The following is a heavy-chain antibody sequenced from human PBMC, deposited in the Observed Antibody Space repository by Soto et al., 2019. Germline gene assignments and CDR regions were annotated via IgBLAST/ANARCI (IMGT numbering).Heavy chain of an antibody. Sequence: EVQLVESGGDLVQPGGSLRLSCAASGFTFSTYWMTWVRQVPGKGLEWVAHIRPDGSEAGYVDSVKGRFTISRDNDKNSLHLHMGSLRVDETAVYYCAREGWGSLLDHWGLGTLVTVSS. D-gene: IGHD7-27*01. V-gene: IGHV3-7*04. CDR2: IRPDGSEA. J-gene: IGHJ4*02. CDR1: GFTFSTYW. CDR3: AREGWGSLLDH.